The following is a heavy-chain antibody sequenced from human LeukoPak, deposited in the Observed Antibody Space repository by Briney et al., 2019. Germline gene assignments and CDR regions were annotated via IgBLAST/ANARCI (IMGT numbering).Heavy chain of an antibody. V-gene: IGHV3-23*01. CDR3: AKDPYSSGWYFWFDS. CDR1: GFTFSSYA. J-gene: IGHJ5*01. Sequence: GGSLRLSCAASGFTFSSYATSWVRQAPGKGLEWVSAISGSGGSTYYADSVKGRFTISRDNSKNTLYLQMNSLRAEDTAVYYCAKDPYSSGWYFWFDSWGQGTLVTVSS. D-gene: IGHD6-19*01. CDR2: ISGSGGST.